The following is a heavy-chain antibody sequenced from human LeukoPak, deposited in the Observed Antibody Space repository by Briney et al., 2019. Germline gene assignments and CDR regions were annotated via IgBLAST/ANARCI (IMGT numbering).Heavy chain of an antibody. CDR1: GFTFSSYA. D-gene: IGHD6-13*01. CDR3: AKVTGIAAAGRVDY. Sequence: GGSLRLSCAASGFTFSSYAMSWVRQAPGKGLEGVSAISGSGGSTYYADSVKGRFTISRDNSKNTLYLQMNSLRAEDTAVYYCAKVTGIAAAGRVDYWGQGTLVTVSS. CDR2: ISGSGGST. J-gene: IGHJ4*02. V-gene: IGHV3-23*01.